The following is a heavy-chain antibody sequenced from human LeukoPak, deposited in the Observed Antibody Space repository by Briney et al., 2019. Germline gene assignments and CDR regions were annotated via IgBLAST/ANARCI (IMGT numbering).Heavy chain of an antibody. Sequence: GASVKVSCKASSYTFTNYAISWVRQAPGQGLEWMGGIIPIFGTVNYAQKFQGRVTITADKSTSTAYMELSSLRSEDTAVYYCARSLFRFLEWSYRSYYYYYMDVWGKGTTVTVSS. V-gene: IGHV1-69*06. J-gene: IGHJ6*03. CDR1: SYTFTNYA. CDR2: IIPIFGTV. D-gene: IGHD3-3*01. CDR3: ARSLFRFLEWSYRSYYYYYMDV.